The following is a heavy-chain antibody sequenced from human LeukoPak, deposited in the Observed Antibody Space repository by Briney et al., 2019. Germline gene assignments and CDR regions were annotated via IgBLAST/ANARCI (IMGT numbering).Heavy chain of an antibody. CDR3: ASSIYYYYIDV. D-gene: IGHD2-2*01. Sequence: ASVKVSCKASGYTFTRYYMHWVRQAPGQGREWMGKINPSGGNTSYGQEFQGRVTTTRDTSTRTVYMELSSLRSEDTAVYYCASSIYYYYIDVWGKGTTVTVSS. CDR2: INPSGGNT. V-gene: IGHV1-46*01. J-gene: IGHJ6*03. CDR1: GYTFTRYY.